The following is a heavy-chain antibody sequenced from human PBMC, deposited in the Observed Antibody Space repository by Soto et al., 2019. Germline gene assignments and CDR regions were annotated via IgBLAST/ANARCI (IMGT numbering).Heavy chain of an antibody. V-gene: IGHV4-4*07. CDR3: AGIGEDVYYGMDV. CDR2: IYSRGDT. D-gene: IGHD2-21*01. CDR1: GGSMRSYY. Sequence: PSETLSLTCSVSGGSMRSYYWNWLRQPAGKGLEWIGRIYSRGDTNYNPSVKSRVTMSVDTSKNEFSLRLNSVTAADTAVYYCAGIGEDVYYGMDVWGQGTTVTVSS. J-gene: IGHJ6*02.